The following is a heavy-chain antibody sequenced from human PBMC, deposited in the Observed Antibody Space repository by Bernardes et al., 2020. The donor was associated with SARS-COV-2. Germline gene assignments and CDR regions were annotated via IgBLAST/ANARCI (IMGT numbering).Heavy chain of an antibody. V-gene: IGHV3-30*18. Sequence: GGSLRLSCVASGFTFSSYGMHWVRQAPGKGLEWVAVISYDGSNKYYADSVKGRFTISRDNSKNTLYLQMNSLRAEDTAVYYCAKDRRASRRHFFDYWGQGTGVTVSS. CDR3: AKDRRASRRHFFDY. CDR1: GFTFSSYG. J-gene: IGHJ4*02. CDR2: ISYDGSNK. D-gene: IGHD6-13*01.